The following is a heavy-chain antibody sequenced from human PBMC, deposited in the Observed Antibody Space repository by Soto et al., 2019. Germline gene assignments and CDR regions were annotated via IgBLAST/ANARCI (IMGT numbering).Heavy chain of an antibody. V-gene: IGHV1-8*01. J-gene: IGHJ6*02. D-gene: IGHD6-19*01. Sequence: QVQLVQSGAEVKKPGASVKVSCKASGYTFTSYDINWVRQATGQGLEWMGWMNPNSGNTGYAQKFQGRDTMTRNTSISTAYMELSSLRSEDTAVYYCARGHSSGWFSYYYYGMDVWGQGTTVTVSS. CDR2: MNPNSGNT. CDR3: ARGHSSGWFSYYYYGMDV. CDR1: GYTFTSYD.